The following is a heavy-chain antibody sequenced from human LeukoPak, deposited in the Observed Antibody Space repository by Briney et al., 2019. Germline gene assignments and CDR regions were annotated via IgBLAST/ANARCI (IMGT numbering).Heavy chain of an antibody. D-gene: IGHD6-13*01. CDR2: VYYTGST. V-gene: IGHV4-59*11. CDR3: ARDRDSSWMYWFDS. Sequence: SETLSLTCTVSGGSISTHYWSWIGQPPGKGLEWLSYVYYTGSTNYNPSLKSRVTISVDMSKNQFSLKLSSVTAADTAVYYCARDRDSSWMYWFDSWGQGILVTVSS. CDR1: GGSISTHY. J-gene: IGHJ5*01.